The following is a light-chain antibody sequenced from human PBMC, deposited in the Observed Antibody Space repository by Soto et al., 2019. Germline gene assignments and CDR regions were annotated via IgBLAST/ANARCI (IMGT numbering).Light chain of an antibody. CDR3: ETWDINTHVV. V-gene: IGLV4-60*02. J-gene: IGLJ2*01. CDR2: LEGSGSY. Sequence: QLVLTQSSSASASLGSSVKLTCTLSSGHSSYIIAWHQQQPGKAPRYLMKLEGSGSYNEGSGVPDRFSGSSSGADRYLTISNLQFEDEADYYCETWDINTHVVFGGGTKLTVL. CDR1: SGHSSYI.